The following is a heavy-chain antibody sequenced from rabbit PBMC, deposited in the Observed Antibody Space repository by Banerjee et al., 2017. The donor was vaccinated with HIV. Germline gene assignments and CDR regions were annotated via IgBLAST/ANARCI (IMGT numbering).Heavy chain of an antibody. V-gene: IGHV1S45*01. J-gene: IGHJ6*01. CDR2: INTSSGNT. CDR3: ARRDIYGDDGYGYYYGMDL. D-gene: IGHD6-1*01. CDR1: GFSFSNKYV. Sequence: QEQLEESGGDLVKPEGSLTLTCTASGFSFSNKYVMRWVRQAPGKGLEWIACINTSSGNTVYASWAKGRFTISKTSSTTVTLQMSSLTAADTATYFCARRDIYGDDGYGYYYGMDLWGQGTLVTVS.